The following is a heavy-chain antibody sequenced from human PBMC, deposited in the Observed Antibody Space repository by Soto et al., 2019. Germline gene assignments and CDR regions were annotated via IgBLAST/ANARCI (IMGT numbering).Heavy chain of an antibody. J-gene: IGHJ5*02. CDR3: TRDQYITIFGVVIPSPGP. CDR1: GFTFGDYA. D-gene: IGHD3-3*01. CDR2: IRSKAYGGTT. Sequence: PGGSLRLSCTASGFTFGDYAMSWFRQAPGKGLEWVGFIRSKAYGGTTEYAASVKGRFTISRDDSKSIAYLQMNSLKTEDTAVYYCTRDQYITIFGVVIPSPGPWGQGNLVTVSS. V-gene: IGHV3-49*03.